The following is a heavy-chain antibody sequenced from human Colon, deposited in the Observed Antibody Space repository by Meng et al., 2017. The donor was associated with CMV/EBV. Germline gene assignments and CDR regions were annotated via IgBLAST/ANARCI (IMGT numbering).Heavy chain of an antibody. Sequence: GGSLRLSCAASGFTFSSYEMNWVRQAPGKGLEWVSYISSSGSTIYYADSVKGRFTISRDNAKNSLYLQMNSLRDEDTAVYYCARDRRIAAVQRAFDYWGQGTLVTVSS. D-gene: IGHD6-13*01. CDR2: ISSSGSTI. J-gene: IGHJ4*02. CDR1: GFTFSSYE. V-gene: IGHV3-48*03. CDR3: ARDRRIAAVQRAFDY.